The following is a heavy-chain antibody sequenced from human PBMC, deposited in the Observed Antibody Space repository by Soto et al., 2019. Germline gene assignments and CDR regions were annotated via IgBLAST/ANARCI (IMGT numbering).Heavy chain of an antibody. CDR2: IYYSGST. CDR1: GGSISSSSYY. D-gene: IGHD3-10*01. J-gene: IGHJ4*02. V-gene: IGHV4-39*01. CDR3: ARLGSGSYYKIFDY. Sequence: SETLSLTCTVSGGSISSSSYYWGWIRQPPGKGLEWIGSIYYSGSTYYNPSLKSRVTISVDTSKNQFSLKLSSVTAADTAVYYCARLGSGSYYKIFDYWGQGTLVTVSS.